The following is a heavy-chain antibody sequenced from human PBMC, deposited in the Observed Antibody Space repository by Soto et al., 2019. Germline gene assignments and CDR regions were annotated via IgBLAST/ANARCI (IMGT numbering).Heavy chain of an antibody. Sequence: EMQLVEAGGGLVQPGRSLRLSCAASGFTFEDYAMHWVRQVPGKGLEWVAGISWDSGRIGYADSVKGRFTSSRDNVKNSLFLQMNSLKAEDTALYYGVNVMRIKIHNDYGDAFDLWGQGTMVTVSS. CDR3: VNVMRIKIHNDYGDAFDL. CDR1: GFTFEDYA. V-gene: IGHV3-9*01. CDR2: ISWDSGRI. D-gene: IGHD3-16*01. J-gene: IGHJ3*01.